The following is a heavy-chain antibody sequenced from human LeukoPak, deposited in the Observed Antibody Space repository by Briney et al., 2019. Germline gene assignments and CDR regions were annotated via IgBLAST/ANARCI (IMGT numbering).Heavy chain of an antibody. CDR3: AKDRFPNDGNWDFDY. D-gene: IGHD1-1*01. J-gene: IGHJ4*02. CDR2: IGGSGGGT. CDR1: GLTFRSYA. V-gene: IGHV3-23*01. Sequence: PGGSLRLSCAASGLTFRSYAMSSVRQAPGKGLEWVSAIGGSGGGTYYADSVKGRFTMSRDNSENTLYLQMNNLGAEDTAIYYCAKDRFPNDGNWDFDYWGQGTLVTVSS.